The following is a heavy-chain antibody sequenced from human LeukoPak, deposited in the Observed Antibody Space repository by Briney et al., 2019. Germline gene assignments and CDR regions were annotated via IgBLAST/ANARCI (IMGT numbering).Heavy chain of an antibody. V-gene: IGHV3-11*06. CDR3: ARGQYYYGSGIKYYCDY. D-gene: IGHD3-10*01. CDR2: ISSSSSYT. Sequence: PGGSLRLSCAASGFTFSDYYMSWIRQAPGKGLEWVSYISSSSSYTNYADSVKGRFTISRDNSKNTLYLQLNSLRAEDTAVYYCARGQYYYGSGIKYYCDYWGQGTLVTVSS. J-gene: IGHJ4*02. CDR1: GFTFSDYY.